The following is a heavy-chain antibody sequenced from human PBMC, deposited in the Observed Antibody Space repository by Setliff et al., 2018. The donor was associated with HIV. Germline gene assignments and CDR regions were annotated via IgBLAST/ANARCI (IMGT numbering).Heavy chain of an antibody. CDR3: ARVGQFLEPCGMDV. D-gene: IGHD3-3*01. V-gene: IGHV1-18*01. Sequence: ASVKVSCKTSGFAFTNYGFTWVRQAPGQGLEWMGWISAYSGETFSTLKFRDRVTLTTDTSASTAYMELSSLRSEDTAVYYCARVGQFLEPCGMDVWGQGTTVTVSS. CDR2: ISAYSGET. J-gene: IGHJ6*02. CDR1: GFAFTNYG.